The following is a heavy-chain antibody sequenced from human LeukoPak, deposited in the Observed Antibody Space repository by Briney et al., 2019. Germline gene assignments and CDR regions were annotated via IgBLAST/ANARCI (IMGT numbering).Heavy chain of an antibody. J-gene: IGHJ4*02. Sequence: GGSLRLSCAASGFTFSSYATSWVRQAPGKGLEWVSAISGSGGSTYYADSVKGRFTISRDNSKNTLYLQMNSLRAEDTAVYYCAKGYYDFWSGYYPFDYWGQGTLVTVSS. CDR2: ISGSGGST. CDR3: AKGYYDFWSGYYPFDY. CDR1: GFTFSSYA. D-gene: IGHD3-3*01. V-gene: IGHV3-23*01.